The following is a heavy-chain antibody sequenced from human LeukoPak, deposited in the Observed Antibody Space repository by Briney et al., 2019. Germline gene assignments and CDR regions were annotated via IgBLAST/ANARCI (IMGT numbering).Heavy chain of an antibody. J-gene: IGHJ3*02. V-gene: IGHV3-74*01. CDR3: ARDLYYYDSSGLLTDAFDI. Sequence: GGSLRLSRAASGFTFSSYWMHWVRQAPGKGLVWVSRINSDGSSTSYADSVKGRFTISRDNAKNTLYLQMNSLRAEDAAVYYCARDLYYYDSSGLLTDAFDIWGQGTMVTVSS. CDR1: GFTFSSYW. CDR2: INSDGSST. D-gene: IGHD3-22*01.